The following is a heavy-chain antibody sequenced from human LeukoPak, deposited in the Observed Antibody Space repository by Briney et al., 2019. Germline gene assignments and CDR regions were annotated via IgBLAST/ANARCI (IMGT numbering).Heavy chain of an antibody. CDR1: GGTFSSYA. Sequence: SVKVSCKASGGTFSSYAISWVRQAPGQGLEWMGRIIPILGIANYAQKFQGRVTMTRNTSISTAYMELSSLRSEDTAVYYCARGNIEVITLLDYWGQGTLVTVSS. CDR2: IIPILGIA. CDR3: ARGNIEVITLLDY. V-gene: IGHV1-69*04. J-gene: IGHJ4*02. D-gene: IGHD3-22*01.